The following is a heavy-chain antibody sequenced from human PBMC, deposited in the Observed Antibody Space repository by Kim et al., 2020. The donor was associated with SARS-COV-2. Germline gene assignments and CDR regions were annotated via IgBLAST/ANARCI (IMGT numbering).Heavy chain of an antibody. CDR3: AILGGSSDSSR. D-gene: IGHD5-12*01. Sequence: GGSLRLSCAASGFTFSNFVMHWVRQAPGKGLEWVSSVSSRSTDIFYADSVKGRFTISRDNAKNLLFLQMNSLRADDTAVYYCAILGGSSDSSRWGQGTLVTVSS. V-gene: IGHV3-21*01. J-gene: IGHJ4*02. CDR1: GFTFSNFV. CDR2: VSSRSTDI.